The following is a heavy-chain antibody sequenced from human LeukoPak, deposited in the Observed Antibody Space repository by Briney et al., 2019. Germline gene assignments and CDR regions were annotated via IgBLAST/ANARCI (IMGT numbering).Heavy chain of an antibody. J-gene: IGHJ4*02. CDR2: ITGGGGST. D-gene: IGHD1-7*01. CDR1: GFTFSNYA. CDR3: AKSPKELGPLGART. V-gene: IGHV3-23*01. Sequence: GGSLRLSCAASGFTFSNYAMNWVRQGPGKGLEWVSAITGGGGSTAYADSVKGRFTISRDNSENTLYLQMDSLRAEDTAVYYCAKSPKELGPLGARTGGQGTLVTVSS.